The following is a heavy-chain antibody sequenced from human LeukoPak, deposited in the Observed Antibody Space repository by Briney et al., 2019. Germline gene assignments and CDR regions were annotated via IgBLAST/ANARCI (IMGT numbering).Heavy chain of an antibody. CDR2: INHSGST. D-gene: IGHD3-10*01. V-gene: IGHV4-39*07. CDR3: ARGQFIYGTYNWFDP. J-gene: IGHJ5*02. Sequence: SETLSLTCTVSGGSISSSSYSWSWIRQPPGKGLEWIGEINHSGSTNYNPSLKSRVTISVDTSKNQVSLKLSSVTAADTAAYYCARGQFIYGTYNWFDPWGQGTLVTVSS. CDR1: GGSISSSSYS.